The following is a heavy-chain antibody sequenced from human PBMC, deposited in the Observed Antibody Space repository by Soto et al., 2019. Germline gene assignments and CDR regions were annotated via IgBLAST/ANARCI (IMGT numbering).Heavy chain of an antibody. J-gene: IGHJ6*02. CDR2: INHSGST. D-gene: IGHD6-13*01. CDR1: GGSFSGYY. Sequence: SETLSLTCAVYGGSFSGYYWSWIRQPPGKGLEWIGEINHSGSTNYNPSLKSRVTISVDTSKNQFSLKLSSVTAADTAVYYCARDSSSTQSRFYYGMDVWGQGTTVTVSS. V-gene: IGHV4-34*01. CDR3: ARDSSSTQSRFYYGMDV.